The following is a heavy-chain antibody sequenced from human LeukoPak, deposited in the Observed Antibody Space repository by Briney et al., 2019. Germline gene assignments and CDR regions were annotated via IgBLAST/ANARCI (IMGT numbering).Heavy chain of an antibody. Sequence: GGSLRLSCAASGFTFSNYGLHRVRQAPGKGLEWVAIIWYDGSNKYYGDSVRGRFTISRDNSNNTLYLQINSLRAEDTAVYYCARGKWGLPFDHWGQGTLVAVS. CDR1: GFTFSNYG. J-gene: IGHJ4*02. D-gene: IGHD3-22*01. CDR2: IWYDGSNK. CDR3: ARGKWGLPFDH. V-gene: IGHV3-33*01.